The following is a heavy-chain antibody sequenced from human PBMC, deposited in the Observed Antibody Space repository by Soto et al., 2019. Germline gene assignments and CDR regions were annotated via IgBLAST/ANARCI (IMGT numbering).Heavy chain of an antibody. Sequence: ASVKVSCKASGYTFTSYGISWVRQAPGQGLEWMGWISAYNGNTNFSQKLHGRFTMTTDTSTSTAYMELRSLRSDDTAVYYCAREVPFSDSSGYYPRGGHCCFDLWGRGTLVTSPQ. CDR3: AREVPFSDSSGYYPRGGHCCFDL. J-gene: IGHJ2*01. V-gene: IGHV1-18*01. D-gene: IGHD3-22*01. CDR2: ISAYNGNT. CDR1: GYTFTSYG.